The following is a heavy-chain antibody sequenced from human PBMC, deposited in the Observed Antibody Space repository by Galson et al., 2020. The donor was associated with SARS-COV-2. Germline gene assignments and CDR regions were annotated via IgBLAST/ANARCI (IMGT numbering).Heavy chain of an antibody. D-gene: IGHD3-3*01. CDR1: GGSFSGYY. CDR2: INHSGST. V-gene: IGHV4-34*01. Sequence: SETLSLTCAVYGGSFSGYYWSWIRQPPGKGLEWIGEINHSGSTNYNPSLKSRVTISVDTSKNQFSLKLSSVTAADTAVYYCARAKYDFWSGYGDYYYYGMDVWGQGTTVTVSS. CDR3: ARAKYDFWSGYGDYYYYGMDV. J-gene: IGHJ6*02.